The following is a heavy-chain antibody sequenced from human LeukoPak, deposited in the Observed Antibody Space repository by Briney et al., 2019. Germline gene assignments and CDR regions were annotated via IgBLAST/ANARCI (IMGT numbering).Heavy chain of an antibody. CDR2: IIPILGIA. J-gene: IGHJ6*02. Sequence: VKVSCKASGGSFSSYAISWVRQAPGQGLEWMGRIIPILGIANYAQKFQGRVTITADKSTSTAYMELSSLRSEDTAVYYCARALTDRYYDGSGSAIGMDVWGQGTTVTVSS. CDR1: GGSFSSYA. D-gene: IGHD3-10*01. V-gene: IGHV1-69*04. CDR3: ARALTDRYYDGSGSAIGMDV.